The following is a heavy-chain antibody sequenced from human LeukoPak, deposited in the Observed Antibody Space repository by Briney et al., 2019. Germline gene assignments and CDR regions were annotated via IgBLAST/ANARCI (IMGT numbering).Heavy chain of an antibody. CDR3: ASHGTAYYDFWSGYYLDY. J-gene: IGHJ4*02. Sequence: PGRSLRLSCAASGFTFSSYAMHWVRQAPGKGLEWVAVISYDGSNKYYADSVKGRFTISRDNSKNTLYLQMNSLRAEDTAVYYCASHGTAYYDFWSGYYLDYWGQGTLVTVSS. CDR2: ISYDGSNK. D-gene: IGHD3-3*01. V-gene: IGHV3-30-3*01. CDR1: GFTFSSYA.